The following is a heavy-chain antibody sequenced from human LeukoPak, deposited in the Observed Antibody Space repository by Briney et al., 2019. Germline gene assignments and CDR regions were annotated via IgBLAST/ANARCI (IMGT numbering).Heavy chain of an antibody. D-gene: IGHD2-8*01. CDR3: VRADYNGGNPGSFDM. V-gene: IGHV4-39*07. J-gene: IGHJ3*02. CDR2: IYYTAIS. Sequence: KPSETLSLTCTVSGASITIGAESYHGGWIRQAPGKGLEWIGTIYYTAISYYNPSLESRVTSSLDTSKNQFSLHLNSVTAAETAVYYCVRADYNGGNPGSFDMWGRGTMVTVSS. CDR1: GASITIGAESYH.